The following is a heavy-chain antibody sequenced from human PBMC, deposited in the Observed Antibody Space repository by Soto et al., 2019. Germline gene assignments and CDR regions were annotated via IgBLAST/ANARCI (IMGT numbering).Heavy chain of an antibody. CDR2: IPYDGSNT. V-gene: IGHV3-30*18. CDR3: ANDHDSCRRCSCFSGFFFQAEDGIRDA. Sequence: LNFGSYDIHWVRQAPGRGLEWVPVIPYDGSNTEYADSVKGRCTSYRDNTENTGSQQMNSLSVGDTAVYYCANDHDSCRRCSCFSGFFFQAEDGIRDA. D-gene: IGHD2-15*01. J-gene: IGHJ3*01. CDR1: LNFGSYD.